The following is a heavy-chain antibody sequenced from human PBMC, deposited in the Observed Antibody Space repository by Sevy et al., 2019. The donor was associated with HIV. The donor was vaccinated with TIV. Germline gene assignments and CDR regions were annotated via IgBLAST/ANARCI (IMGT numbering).Heavy chain of an antibody. J-gene: IGHJ6*02. CDR1: GGSFSGYY. V-gene: IGHV4-34*01. Sequence: SETLSLTCAVYGGSFSGYYWSWIRQPPGKGLEWIGEINHSGSTNYNPSLKSRVTISVDTSKNQFSLKLSFVTAADTAVYYCAREGYGGSSSSPIDYYYYGMDVWGQGTTVTVSS. CDR3: AREGYGGSSSSPIDYYYYGMDV. CDR2: INHSGST. D-gene: IGHD5-12*01.